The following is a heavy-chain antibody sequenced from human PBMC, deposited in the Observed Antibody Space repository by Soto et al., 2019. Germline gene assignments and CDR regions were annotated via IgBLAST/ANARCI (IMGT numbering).Heavy chain of an antibody. CDR1: GGTFSSYA. D-gene: IGHD3-3*01. V-gene: IGHV1-69*01. Sequence: QVQLVQSGAEVKKPGSSVKVSCKASGGTFSSYAISWVRQAPGQGLEWMGGIIPIFGTANYAQKFQGRVTITADEFTSTAYMELSSLRSEDTAVYYCTTATDDFWSGYYSYYYYGMDVWGQGTTVTVSS. CDR2: IIPIFGTA. CDR3: TTATDDFWSGYYSYYYYGMDV. J-gene: IGHJ6*02.